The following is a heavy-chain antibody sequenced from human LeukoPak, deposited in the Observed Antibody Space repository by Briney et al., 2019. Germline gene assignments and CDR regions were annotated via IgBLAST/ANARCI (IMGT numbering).Heavy chain of an antibody. CDR1: GGSLSSYY. V-gene: IGHV4-59*01. Sequence: PPETLSLTCTVSGGSLSSYYWSWIRQPPGKGLEWIGYIYYSGSTNYNPSLKSRVTISVDTSKNQFSLKLSSVTAADTAVYYCARKYDSSAEDAFDIWGQGTMVTVSS. J-gene: IGHJ3*02. D-gene: IGHD3-22*01. CDR3: ARKYDSSAEDAFDI. CDR2: IYYSGST.